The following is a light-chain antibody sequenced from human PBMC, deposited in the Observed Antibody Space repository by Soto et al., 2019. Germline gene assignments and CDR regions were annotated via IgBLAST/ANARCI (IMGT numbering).Light chain of an antibody. J-gene: IGKJ4*01. CDR1: QGISND. CDR3: QSITVPFPL. CDR2: AAS. V-gene: IGKV1-27*01. Sequence: DIQMTQSPSSLSASVGDRVTITCRASQGISNDLAWYQQKPGKVPKLLIYAASTLQSGVPSRFSGSGSGTDFTLTISSLQPEAVANYSCQSITVPFPLFGGGNKVEIK.